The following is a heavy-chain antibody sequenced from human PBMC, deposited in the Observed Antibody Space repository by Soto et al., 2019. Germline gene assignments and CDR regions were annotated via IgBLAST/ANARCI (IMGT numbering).Heavy chain of an antibody. CDR1: GFTFTTYA. Sequence: EVQILQSGGGLVQPGESLRLSCAASGFTFTTYAMTWIRQAPGKGLEWVPSISGSGRSANYSDSAKGRFVISRDNSKNTVFLEMTSLSVADSAVYACARAYGESGYWGQGTLVTVSS. J-gene: IGHJ1*01. CDR3: ARAYGESGY. D-gene: IGHD4-17*01. V-gene: IGHV3-23*01. CDR2: ISGSGRSA.